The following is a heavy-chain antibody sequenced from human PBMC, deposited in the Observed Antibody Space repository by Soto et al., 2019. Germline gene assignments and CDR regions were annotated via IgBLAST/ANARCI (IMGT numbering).Heavy chain of an antibody. CDR3: ARDDIPGRAVAIYGMDV. D-gene: IGHD6-19*01. V-gene: IGHV3-33*01. J-gene: IGHJ6*02. CDR2: IWYDGSNE. CDR1: GFTFSNYG. Sequence: QVQLVESGGGVVQPGRSLRLSCAASGFTFSNYGMHWVRQAPGKGLEWVAVIWYDGSNEYYADSVKGRFTISRDNSKNTLYRQMSSLRAEDTAEYYCARDDIPGRAVAIYGMDVWGQGTTVTVSS.